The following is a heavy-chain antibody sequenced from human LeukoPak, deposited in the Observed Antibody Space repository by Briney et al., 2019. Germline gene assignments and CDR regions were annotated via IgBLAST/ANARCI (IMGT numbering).Heavy chain of an antibody. V-gene: IGHV3-23*01. CDR1: GFTFSSYA. CDR3: ARAYSTARDYDFWSGYLVPFDY. J-gene: IGHJ4*02. Sequence: GGSLRLSCAASGFTFSSYAMSWVRQAPGKGLEWVSAISGSGGSTYYADSVKGRFTISRDNSKSTLYLQMNSLRAEDTAVYYCARAYSTARDYDFWSGYLVPFDYWGQGTLVTVSS. CDR2: ISGSGGST. D-gene: IGHD3-3*01.